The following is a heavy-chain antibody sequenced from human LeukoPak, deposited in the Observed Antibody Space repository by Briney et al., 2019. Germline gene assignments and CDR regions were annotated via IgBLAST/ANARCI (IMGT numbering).Heavy chain of an antibody. J-gene: IGHJ6*03. CDR3: ARFRRYSATGYMDV. CDR2: INPNSGGT. D-gene: IGHD6-13*01. Sequence: ASVKVSCKASGYTFTGYYMHWVRQAPGQGLEWMGWINPNSGGTNYAQEFQGRVTMTRDTSISTAYMELSRLRSDDTAVYYCARFRRYSATGYMDVWGKGTTVTVSS. V-gene: IGHV1-2*02. CDR1: GYTFTGYY.